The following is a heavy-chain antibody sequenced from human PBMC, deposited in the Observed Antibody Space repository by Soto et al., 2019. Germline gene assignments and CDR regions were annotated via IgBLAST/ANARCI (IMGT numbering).Heavy chain of an antibody. V-gene: IGHV3-48*03. D-gene: IGHD6-13*01. CDR3: ASSQLETYYGMDV. CDR2: ISSSGSTI. Sequence: GGSLRLSCAASGFTFSSYEMNWVRQAPGKGLEWVSYISSSGSTIYYADSVKGRFTISRDNAKNSLYLQMNSLRAEDTAVYYCASSQLETYYGMDVWGQGTTVTVSS. CDR1: GFTFSSYE. J-gene: IGHJ6*02.